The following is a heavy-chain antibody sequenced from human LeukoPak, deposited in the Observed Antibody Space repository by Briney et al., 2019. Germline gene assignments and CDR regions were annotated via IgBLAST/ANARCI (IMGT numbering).Heavy chain of an antibody. J-gene: IGHJ6*03. Sequence: GGSLRLSCAASGFTFSSYAMHWVRQAPGKGLERVAVISYDGSNKYYADSVKGRFTISRDNSKNTLYLQKNSLRAEDTAVYYCARDRGGYSYGYYYYYMDVWGKGTTVTVSS. CDR1: GFTFSSYA. CDR3: ARDRGGYSYGYYYYYMDV. CDR2: ISYDGSNK. V-gene: IGHV3-30-3*01. D-gene: IGHD5-18*01.